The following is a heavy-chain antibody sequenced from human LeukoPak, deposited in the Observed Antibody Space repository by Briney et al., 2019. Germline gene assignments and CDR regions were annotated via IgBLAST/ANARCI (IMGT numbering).Heavy chain of an antibody. CDR2: IYYSGST. V-gene: IGHV4-31*03. J-gene: IGHJ4*02. CDR3: ARDRSGGIDY. CDR1: GGSISSGGYY. D-gene: IGHD3-10*01. Sequence: PSETLSLTCTVPGGSISSGGYYWSWIRQHPGKGLEWIGYIYYSGSTNYNPSLKSRVTISVDTSKNQFSLKLSSVTAADTAVYYCARDRSGGIDYWGQGTLVTVSS.